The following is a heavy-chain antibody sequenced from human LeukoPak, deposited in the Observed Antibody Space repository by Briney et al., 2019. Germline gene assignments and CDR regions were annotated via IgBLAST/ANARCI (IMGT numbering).Heavy chain of an antibody. CDR3: AKGNYYDSSGYYYRAEYFQH. CDR2: ISGSGGST. CDR1: GFTFSSYA. V-gene: IGHV3-23*01. J-gene: IGHJ1*01. D-gene: IGHD3-22*01. Sequence: GGSLRLSCAASGFTFSSYAMSWVRQAPGKGLEWVSAISGSGGSTYYADSVKGRFTISRDNSKNTLYLQMNILRAEDTAVYYCAKGNYYDSSGYYYRAEYFQHWGQGTLVTVSS.